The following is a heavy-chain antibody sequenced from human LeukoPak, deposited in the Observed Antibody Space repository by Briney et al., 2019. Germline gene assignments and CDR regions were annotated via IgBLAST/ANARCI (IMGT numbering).Heavy chain of an antibody. Sequence: PGGSLRLSCAASGFTFSSYWMHWVRQAPGKGLVWVSRINSDGSSTYYADSVRGRFTISRDNAKNTLSLQMNSLRAEDTAFYYCARDSGYDLRPTLDYWGQGTLVTVSS. J-gene: IGHJ4*02. D-gene: IGHD5-12*01. CDR3: ARDSGYDLRPTLDY. CDR1: GFTFSSYW. CDR2: INSDGSST. V-gene: IGHV3-74*01.